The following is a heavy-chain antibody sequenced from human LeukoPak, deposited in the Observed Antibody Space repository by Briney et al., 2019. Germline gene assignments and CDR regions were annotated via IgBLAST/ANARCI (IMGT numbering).Heavy chain of an antibody. D-gene: IGHD3-10*01. CDR2: IRYDGSNG. J-gene: IGHJ4*02. CDR1: GFTFSSYA. Sequence: GRSLRLSCAASGFTFSSYAMHWVRQAPGKGLEWVAFIRYDGSNGYYADSVKGRFTISRDNSKNTLYLQMNSLRAEDTAVYYCAKGPGVVRGVKSPTFDYWGQGTLVTVSS. CDR3: AKGPGVVRGVKSPTFDY. V-gene: IGHV3-30*04.